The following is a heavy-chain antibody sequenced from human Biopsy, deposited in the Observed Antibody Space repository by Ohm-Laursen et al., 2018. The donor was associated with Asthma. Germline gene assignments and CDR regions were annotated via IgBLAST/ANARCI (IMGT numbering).Heavy chain of an antibody. D-gene: IGHD7-27*01. J-gene: IGHJ4*02. Sequence: PSETLSLTCTVSGGSISGSGAFWGWMRRPPGKGLEWIGNVHSRGSTRYTTPSLRSRVIISVDTSKNQCSLKVTSVTAADTAVYYCVRSYNWGEGLDWGQGTLVTVSS. V-gene: IGHV4-39*01. CDR2: VHSRGSTR. CDR1: GGSISGSGAF. CDR3: VRSYNWGEGLD.